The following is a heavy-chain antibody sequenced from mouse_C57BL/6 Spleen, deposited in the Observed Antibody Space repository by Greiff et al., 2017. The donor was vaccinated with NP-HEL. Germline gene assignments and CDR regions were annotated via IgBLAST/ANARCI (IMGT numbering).Heavy chain of an antibody. CDR3: ARHYGRSYWYFDV. V-gene: IGHV1-80*01. Sequence: VKLMESGAELVKPGASVKISCKASGYAFSSYWMNWVKQRPGKGLEWIGQIYPGDGDTNYNGKFKGKATLTADKSSSTAYMQLSSLTSEDSAVYFCARHYGRSYWYFDVWGTGTTVTVSS. CDR1: GYAFSSYW. CDR2: IYPGDGDT. J-gene: IGHJ1*03. D-gene: IGHD1-1*01.